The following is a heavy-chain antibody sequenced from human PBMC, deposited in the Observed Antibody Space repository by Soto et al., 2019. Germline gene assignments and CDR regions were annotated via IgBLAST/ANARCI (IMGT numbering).Heavy chain of an antibody. J-gene: IGHJ4*02. V-gene: IGHV3-33*01. D-gene: IGHD6-19*01. CDR3: ARDYSSGWYIRD. Sequence: GGSLRLSCAASGFTFSSYGMRWVRQAPGKGLEWVAVIWYDGSNKYYADSVKGRFTISRDNSKNTLYLQMNSLRAEDTAVYYCARDYSSGWYIRDWGQGTLVTVSS. CDR2: IWYDGSNK. CDR1: GFTFSSYG.